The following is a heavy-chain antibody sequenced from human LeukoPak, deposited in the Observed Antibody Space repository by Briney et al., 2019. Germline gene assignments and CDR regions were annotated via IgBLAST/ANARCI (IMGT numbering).Heavy chain of an antibody. CDR1: GGTFSTYG. CDR2: IIPVFGTA. J-gene: IGHJ6*03. CDR3: AINQAGYCGGGSCYRHEFYYMDV. Sequence: ASVTVSCKASGGTFSTYGISWVRQAPGQGLEWMGGIIPVFGTANYAEKFQDRVTITADKSTSTAYMELSSLRSEDTAMYYCAINQAGYCGGGSCYRHEFYYMDVWGKGTSVTVSS. D-gene: IGHD2-15*01. V-gene: IGHV1-69*06.